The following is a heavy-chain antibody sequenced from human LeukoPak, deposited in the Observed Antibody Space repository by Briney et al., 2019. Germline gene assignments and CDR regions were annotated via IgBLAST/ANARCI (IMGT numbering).Heavy chain of an antibody. V-gene: IGHV4-34*01. CDR2: INHSGST. D-gene: IGHD6-13*01. Sequence: PSETLSLTCAVYGGSFSVYYWSWIRQPPGKGLEWIGEINHSGSTNYNPSLKSRVTISVDTSKNQFSLKLSSVTAADTAVYYCARGRYSSSWYYYYGMDVWGKGTTVTVSS. CDR1: GGSFSVYY. J-gene: IGHJ6*04. CDR3: ARGRYSSSWYYYYGMDV.